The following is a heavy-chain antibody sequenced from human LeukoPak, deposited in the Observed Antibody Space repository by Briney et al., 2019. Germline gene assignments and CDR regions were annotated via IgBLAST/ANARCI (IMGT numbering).Heavy chain of an antibody. CDR1: GGSISSTTYY. Sequence: SEILSLTCTVSGGSISSTTYYWGWIRQPPRKGLEWIGTIYYSGTTYFNPSLKSRVTISVDTSKNHFSLQLSSMTSADTAVYYCARGPTLNYFHHWGQGTLVSVSS. CDR3: ARGPTLNYFHH. CDR2: IYYSGTT. J-gene: IGHJ1*01. V-gene: IGHV4-39*02.